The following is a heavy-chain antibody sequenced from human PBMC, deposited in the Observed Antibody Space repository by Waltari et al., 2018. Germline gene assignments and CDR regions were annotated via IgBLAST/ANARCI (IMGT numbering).Heavy chain of an antibody. V-gene: IGHV2-70*01. Sequence: QVTLRESGPALVKPTQTLTLTCTFSGFSLRSSGMCVSWIRQPPGKDLEWLWLHDWDNNKYYSISLKTRLTISKDTSKNQVVLTVTNMDPVDTATYFCARMLGGQINRYGLGDYRPITKRYYGLDVWGQGTTVTVSS. J-gene: IGHJ6*02. CDR1: GFSLRSSGMC. CDR3: ARMLGGQINRYGLGDYRPITKRYYGLDV. CDR2: HDWDNNK. D-gene: IGHD5-18*01.